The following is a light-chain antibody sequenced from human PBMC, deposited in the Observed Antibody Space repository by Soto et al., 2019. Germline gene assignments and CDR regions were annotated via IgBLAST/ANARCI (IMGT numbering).Light chain of an antibody. CDR1: SIDVGGYNS. CDR2: DVN. J-gene: IGLJ1*01. Sequence: QSALTQPASVSGSPGQSIAISCPGTSIDVGGYNSVSWYQHHPGKAPKLMIYDVNYRPSGISDRFSGSKSGNTASLTISGLQAEDEADYYCSSYTSSSTLVFGTGTKVTGL. CDR3: SSYTSSSTLV. V-gene: IGLV2-14*03.